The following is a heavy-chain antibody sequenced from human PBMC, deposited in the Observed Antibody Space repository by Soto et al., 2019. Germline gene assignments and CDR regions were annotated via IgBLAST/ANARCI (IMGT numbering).Heavy chain of an antibody. J-gene: IGHJ6*02. CDR3: ARADLKHSSSWYDYYYYGMDV. V-gene: IGHV1-69*13. D-gene: IGHD6-13*01. CDR1: GGTFSSYA. Sequence: SVKVSCKASGGTFSSYAISWVRQAPGQGLEWMGGIIPIFGTANYAQKFQGRVTITADESTSTAYMELSSLRSEDTAVYYCARADLKHSSSWYDYYYYGMDVWGQGTTVTVSS. CDR2: IIPIFGTA.